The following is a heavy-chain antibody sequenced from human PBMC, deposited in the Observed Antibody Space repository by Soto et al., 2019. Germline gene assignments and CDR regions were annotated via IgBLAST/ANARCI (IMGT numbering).Heavy chain of an antibody. D-gene: IGHD3-22*01. J-gene: IGHJ4*02. CDR1: GFTFSSYS. V-gene: IGHV3-48*02. CDR2: ISSSSSTI. CDR3: ARDPSVRRYYDSSGYPDY. Sequence: LRLSCAASGFTFSSYSMNWVRQAPGKGLEWVSYISSSSSTIYYADSVKGRFTISRDNAKNSLYLQMNSLRDEDTAVYYCARDPSVRRYYDSSGYPDYWGQGTLVTVSS.